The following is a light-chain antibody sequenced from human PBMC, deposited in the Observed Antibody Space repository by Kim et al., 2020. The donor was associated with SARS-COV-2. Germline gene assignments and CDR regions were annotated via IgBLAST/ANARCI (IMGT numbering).Light chain of an antibody. CDR3: SSFLGGGTYV. J-gene: IGLJ1*01. Sequence: QSALTQPASVSASPGQSITISCSGTSSVIGGSDYVSWYQQYPGEAPKVIIFDVTKRPAGISNRFSGSKSANTASLTISGLQAEDEADYYCSSFLGGGTYVFGTGTQLTVL. V-gene: IGLV2-14*03. CDR1: SSVIGGSDY. CDR2: DVT.